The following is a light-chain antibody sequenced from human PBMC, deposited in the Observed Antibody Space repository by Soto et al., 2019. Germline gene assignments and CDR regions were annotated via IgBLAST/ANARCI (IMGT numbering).Light chain of an antibody. CDR1: QDISNY. J-gene: IGKJ5*01. CDR3: QQSDSLPIT. Sequence: DLQMTQSPSSLSASVGDRVTITCRASQDISNYLNWYQQRPGKAPKLLIYDASNLERGVPSRFSGTRSGTHFTFATTSLQPEDVATYYCQQSDSLPITFGQGTRLEI. V-gene: IGKV1-33*01. CDR2: DAS.